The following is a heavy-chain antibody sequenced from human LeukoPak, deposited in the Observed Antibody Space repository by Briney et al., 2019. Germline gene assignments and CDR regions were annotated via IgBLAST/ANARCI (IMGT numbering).Heavy chain of an antibody. D-gene: IGHD2-21*02. J-gene: IGHJ4*02. V-gene: IGHV3-66*01. CDR2: IYSGGST. Sequence: GGSLRLSCAASGFTVSSNYMSWVRQAPGKGLEWVSVIYSGGSTYYADSVKGRFTISRDNSKNTLYLQMNSLRAEDTAVYYCAKDGLFCGGDCYPGSFDYWGQGTLVTVSS. CDR1: GFTVSSNY. CDR3: AKDGLFCGGDCYPGSFDY.